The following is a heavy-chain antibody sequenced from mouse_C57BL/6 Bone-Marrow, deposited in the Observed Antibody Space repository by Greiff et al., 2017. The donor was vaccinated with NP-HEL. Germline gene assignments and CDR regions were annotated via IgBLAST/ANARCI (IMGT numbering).Heavy chain of an antibody. V-gene: IGHV1-22*01. CDR1: GYTFTDYN. CDR3: ARRTFYYGNSDYAMDY. J-gene: IGHJ4*01. D-gene: IGHD2-1*01. Sequence: VQLQQSGPELVKPGASVKMSCKASGYTFTDYNMHWVKQSHGKSLEWIGYINPNNGGTSYNQKFKGKATLTVNKSSSTAYMELRSLTSEDSAVYYCARRTFYYGNSDYAMDYWGQGTSVTVSS. CDR2: INPNNGGT.